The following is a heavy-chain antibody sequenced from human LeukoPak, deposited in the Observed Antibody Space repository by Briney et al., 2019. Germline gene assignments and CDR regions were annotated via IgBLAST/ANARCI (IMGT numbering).Heavy chain of an antibody. D-gene: IGHD3-10*01. CDR1: GFAFSSYS. V-gene: IGHV3-21*01. CDR3: ARDVTMVRGVSL. CDR2: ISSSSSYI. Sequence: GGSLRLSCAASGFAFSSYSMNWVRQAPGKGLEWVSSISSSSSYIYYADSVKGRFTISRDNAKNSLYLQMNSLRAEDTAVYYCARDVTMVRGVSLWGQGTLVTVSS. J-gene: IGHJ4*02.